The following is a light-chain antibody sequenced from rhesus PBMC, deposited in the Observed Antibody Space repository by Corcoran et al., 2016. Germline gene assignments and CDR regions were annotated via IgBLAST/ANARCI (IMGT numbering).Light chain of an antibody. CDR1: SSDIGGYNY. CDR2: EVS. Sequence: QAALTQPRSVSGSPGQSVTISCTGTSSDIGGYNYVSWYQQHPGTAPKLMIYEVSKRPSGVSDRFSGSKSGNTASLTISGLQAEVEADDYCSSYAGSNTYIFGAGTRLTVL. V-gene: IGLV2-32*02. CDR3: SSYAGSNTYI. J-gene: IGLJ1*01.